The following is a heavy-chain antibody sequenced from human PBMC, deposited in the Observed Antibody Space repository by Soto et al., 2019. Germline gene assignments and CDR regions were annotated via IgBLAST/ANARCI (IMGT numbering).Heavy chain of an antibody. CDR2: INPNSGGT. J-gene: IGHJ6*02. Sequence: ASVKVSCKASGYTFTGYYIHWVRQAPGQGLEWMGWINPNSGGTNYAQKFQGWVTMTRDTSISTAYMELSRLRSDDTAVYYCARARGYSSQPPPEGMDVWGQGTTVTVSS. V-gene: IGHV1-2*04. CDR3: ARARGYSSQPPPEGMDV. D-gene: IGHD5-18*01. CDR1: GYTFTGYY.